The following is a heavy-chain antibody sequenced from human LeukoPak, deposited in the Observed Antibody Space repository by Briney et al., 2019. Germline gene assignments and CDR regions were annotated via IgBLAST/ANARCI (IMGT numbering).Heavy chain of an antibody. Sequence: SVKVSCKASGGTFSSYAISWVRQAPGQGLEWMGRIIPILGIANYAQKFQGRVTITADKSTSTAYMELSSLRSEDTAVYYCARDVYCSGGGCYSRAWLYYYYYGMDVWGQGTTVTVSS. CDR1: GGTFSSYA. CDR2: IIPILGIA. CDR3: ARDVYCSGGGCYSRAWLYYYYYGMDV. V-gene: IGHV1-69*04. D-gene: IGHD2-15*01. J-gene: IGHJ6*02.